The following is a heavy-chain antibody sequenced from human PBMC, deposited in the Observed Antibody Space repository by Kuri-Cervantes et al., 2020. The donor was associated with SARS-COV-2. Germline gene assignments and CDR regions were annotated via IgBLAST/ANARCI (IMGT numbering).Heavy chain of an antibody. J-gene: IGHJ4*02. CDR2: IRGSGGST. CDR3: AKDGYPYCGGDCYSDY. Sequence: GESLKISCAASGFTLSSYAMSWVRQAPGNGLEWVSAIRGSGGSTYYADSVKGRFTISRDNSENTLYLQMNSLRAEDTAVYYCAKDGYPYCGGDCYSDYWGQGTLVTVSS. CDR1: GFTLSSYA. V-gene: IGHV3-23*01. D-gene: IGHD2-21*02.